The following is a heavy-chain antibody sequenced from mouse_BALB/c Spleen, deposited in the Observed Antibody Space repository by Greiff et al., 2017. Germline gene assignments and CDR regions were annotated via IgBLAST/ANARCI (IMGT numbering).Heavy chain of an antibody. CDR3: ARTTVAMDY. V-gene: IGHV1-9*01. J-gene: IGHJ4*01. Sequence: QVQLKQSGAELMKPGASVKISCKATGYTFSSYWIEWVKQRPGHGLEWIGEILPGSGSTNYNEKFKGKATFTADTSSNTAYMQLSSLTSEDSAVYYCARTTVAMDYWGQGTSVTVSS. CDR2: ILPGSGST. D-gene: IGHD1-1*01. CDR1: GYTFSSYW.